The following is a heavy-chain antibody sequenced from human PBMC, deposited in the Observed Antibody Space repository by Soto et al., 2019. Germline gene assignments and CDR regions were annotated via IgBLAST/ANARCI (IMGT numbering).Heavy chain of an antibody. CDR1: GFTFSSYG. V-gene: IGHV3-33*01. Sequence: QVQLVESGGGVVQPGRSLRLSCAASGFTFSSYGMHWVRQAPGKGLEWVAVIWYDGSNKYYADSVKGRFTISRDNSKNTLYLQMNRLRGEDTAVYYCAREFQYQLPQGGYYYYGMDVWGQGTTVTVSS. J-gene: IGHJ6*02. CDR2: IWYDGSNK. CDR3: AREFQYQLPQGGYYYYGMDV. D-gene: IGHD2-2*01.